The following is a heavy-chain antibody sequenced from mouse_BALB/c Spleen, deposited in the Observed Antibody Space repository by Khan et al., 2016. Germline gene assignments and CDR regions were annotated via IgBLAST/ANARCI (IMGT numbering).Heavy chain of an antibody. CDR2: IDPENGDT. J-gene: IGHJ4*01. CDR1: GFNIKDYY. Sequence: VQLKQSGAELVRSGASVKLSCTASGFNIKDYYMHWVKQRPEQGLEWIGWIDPENGDTEYAPKFQGKATRNADTSYNTAYLQLSSLTSEDPAVYYCNACDYNAMDYWGQGTSVPVSS. V-gene: IGHV14-4*02. CDR3: NACDYNAMDY.